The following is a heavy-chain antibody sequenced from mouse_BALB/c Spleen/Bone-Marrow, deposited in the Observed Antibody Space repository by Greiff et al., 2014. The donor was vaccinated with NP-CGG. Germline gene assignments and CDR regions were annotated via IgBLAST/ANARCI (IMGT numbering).Heavy chain of an antibody. CDR3: ARYDGYEAY. Sequence: VQLQQSGAELAKPGASVKMSCKASGHTFTSYWMHWVKQRPGQGLEWIGYINPSTGYTEYNQKFKDKATLTADKSSSTAYVQLSSLTSEDSAVYYCARYDGYEAYWGQGTLVTVSA. D-gene: IGHD2-3*01. J-gene: IGHJ3*01. CDR2: INPSTGYT. V-gene: IGHV1-7*01. CDR1: GHTFTSYW.